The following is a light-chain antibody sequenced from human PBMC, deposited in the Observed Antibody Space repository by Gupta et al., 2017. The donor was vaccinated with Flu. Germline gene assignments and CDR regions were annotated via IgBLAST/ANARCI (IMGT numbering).Light chain of an antibody. Sequence: SYVLTQPPSVSVAAGQTDKITGRGNDSGTKSVHWYQQKPGQAPVLVVYYDSDRPSGIPGRVSGSKSGNTATLTISRVEAGDEADYYCQVWDSSSDYVFGTGTKVTVL. J-gene: IGLJ1*01. CDR2: YDS. CDR3: QVWDSSSDYV. V-gene: IGLV3-21*02. CDR1: DSGTKS.